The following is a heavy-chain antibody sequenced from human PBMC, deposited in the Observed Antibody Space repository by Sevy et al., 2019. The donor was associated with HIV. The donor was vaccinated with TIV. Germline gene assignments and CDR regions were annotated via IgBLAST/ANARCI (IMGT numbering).Heavy chain of an antibody. CDR2: IWYDGSNK. J-gene: IGHJ4*02. D-gene: IGHD3-22*01. Sequence: GGSLRLSCAASGFTFSSYGMHWVRQAPGKGLEWVAVIWYDGSNKYYADSVKGRFTISRENSKNTLYLQMNSLRAEDTAVYYCAGAGEYYYDSSGYYPDFDYWGQGTLVTVSS. CDR1: GFTFSSYG. CDR3: AGAGEYYYDSSGYYPDFDY. V-gene: IGHV3-33*01.